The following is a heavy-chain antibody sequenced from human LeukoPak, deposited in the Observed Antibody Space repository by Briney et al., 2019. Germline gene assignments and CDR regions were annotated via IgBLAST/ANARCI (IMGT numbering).Heavy chain of an antibody. V-gene: IGHV4-34*01. Sequence: SETLSLTCAVYGGSFSGYYWSWVRQPPGKGLEWMGEINHSGSTNYNPSLKSRVTISVDTSKNQFSLKLSSVTAADTAVYYCARSGYYYPFDYWGQGTLVTVSS. D-gene: IGHD3-22*01. J-gene: IGHJ4*02. CDR2: INHSGST. CDR3: ARSGYYYPFDY. CDR1: GGSFSGYY.